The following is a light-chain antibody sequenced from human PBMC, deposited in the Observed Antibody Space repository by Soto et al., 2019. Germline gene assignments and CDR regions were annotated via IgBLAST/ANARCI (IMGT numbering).Light chain of an antibody. Sequence: QSVLTQPASVSGSPGQSITISCTGTSSDVGGYNYVSWYQQHPGKAPKLTIYEVSNRPSGVSNRFSGSKSGNTASLTISGLQAEDEADYYCSSYASSSTHNYVFGTGTQLTVL. J-gene: IGLJ1*01. CDR3: SSYASSSTHNYV. V-gene: IGLV2-14*01. CDR2: EVS. CDR1: SSDVGGYNY.